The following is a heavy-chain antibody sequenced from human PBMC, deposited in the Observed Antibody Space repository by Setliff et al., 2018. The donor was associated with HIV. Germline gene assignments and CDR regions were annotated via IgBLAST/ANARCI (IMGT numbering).Heavy chain of an antibody. CDR3: ARDGEYQVLHYYYSGMDV. CDR1: GYTFTRYG. V-gene: IGHV1-18*01. CDR2: ISANNGNT. D-gene: IGHD2-2*01. Sequence: ASVKVSCKASGYTFTRYGISWVRQAPGQGLEWMGWISANNGNTKYAQRPQGRVTMTTDTSTSTAYMDLRSLRSDDTAVYFCARDGEYQVLHYYYSGMDVWGQGTTVTVSS. J-gene: IGHJ6*02.